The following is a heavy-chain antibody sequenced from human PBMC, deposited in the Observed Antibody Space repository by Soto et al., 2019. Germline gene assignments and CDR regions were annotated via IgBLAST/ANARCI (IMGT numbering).Heavy chain of an antibody. CDR1: GFTFSTYS. CDR3: GRDSGTFHIDY. CDR2: IKEDGSDI. Sequence: PGGSLRLSCAASGFTFSTYSMNWVRQAPGKGLEWVANIKEDGSDIYYADSVKGRFTISRDNAKKSLYLQMNSLRAEDTAVYYCGRDSGTFHIDYWGQGTLVTVSS. J-gene: IGHJ4*02. D-gene: IGHD1-26*01. V-gene: IGHV3-7*01.